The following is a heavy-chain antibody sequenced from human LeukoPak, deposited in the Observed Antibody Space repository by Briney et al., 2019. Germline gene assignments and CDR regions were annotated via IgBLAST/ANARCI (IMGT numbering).Heavy chain of an antibody. CDR1: GFTFSSYS. D-gene: IGHD6-13*01. V-gene: IGHV3-48*01. Sequence: GGSLRLSCAASGFTFSSYSMNWVRQAPGKGLEWVSYISSSSSSTIYYADSVKGRFTISRDNAKNSLYLQMNSLRAEDTAVYYCARDSPYSSSWYYFDYWGQGTLVTVSS. CDR3: ARDSPYSSSWYYFDY. J-gene: IGHJ4*02. CDR2: ISSSSSSTI.